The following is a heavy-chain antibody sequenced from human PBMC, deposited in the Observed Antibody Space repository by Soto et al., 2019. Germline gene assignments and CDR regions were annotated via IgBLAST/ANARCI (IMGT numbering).Heavy chain of an antibody. V-gene: IGHV3-33*01. CDR3: ARDHHYGDDIYYYYYYMDV. D-gene: IGHD4-17*01. CDR1: GFTFSSYG. CDR2: IWYDGSNK. J-gene: IGHJ6*03. Sequence: GGSLRLSCAASGFTFSSYGMHWVRQAPGKGLEWVAVIWYDGSNKYYADSVKGRFTISRDNSKNTLYLQMNSLRAEDTAVYYCARDHHYGDDIYYYYYYMDVWGKGTTVTVSS.